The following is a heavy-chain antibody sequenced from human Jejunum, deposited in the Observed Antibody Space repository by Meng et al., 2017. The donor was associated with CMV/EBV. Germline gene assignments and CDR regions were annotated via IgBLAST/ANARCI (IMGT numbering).Heavy chain of an antibody. V-gene: IGHV3-15*01. D-gene: IGHD1-26*01. CDR1: GYTFSDAW. Sequence: CVASGYTFSDAWMSWVRQAPGKGLEWVGRIKNKVDGGTTDYPEPVKGRFTISRDDSKNTLYLQMNSLKTDDTAVYYCTAVGGPTASVFWGQGTLVTVSS. J-gene: IGHJ4*02. CDR2: IKNKVDGGTT. CDR3: TAVGGPTASVF.